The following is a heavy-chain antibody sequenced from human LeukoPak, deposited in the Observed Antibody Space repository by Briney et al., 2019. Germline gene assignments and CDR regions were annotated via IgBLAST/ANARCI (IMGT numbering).Heavy chain of an antibody. CDR3: ARGTYYYGAGSYRHPVPPGAFDI. D-gene: IGHD3-10*01. J-gene: IGHJ3*02. CDR1: GGSLSSSTYY. CDR2: IYYSGST. V-gene: IGHV4-39*07. Sequence: KPSETLSLTCSVSGGSLSSSTYYWGWIRQPPGKGLEWIGSIYYSGSTYYNPSLKSRVTISIDTPKKQFSLKMNSVTAADTAVYYCARGTYYYGAGSYRHPVPPGAFDIWGQGTMVTVSS.